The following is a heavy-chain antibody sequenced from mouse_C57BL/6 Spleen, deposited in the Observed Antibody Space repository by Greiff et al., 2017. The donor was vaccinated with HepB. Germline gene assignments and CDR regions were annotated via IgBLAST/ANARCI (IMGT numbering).Heavy chain of an antibody. CDR1: GFTFSSYA. V-gene: IGHV5-4*03. D-gene: IGHD2-4*01. Sequence: EVKLQESGGGLVKPGGSLKLSCAASGFTFSSYAMSWVRQTPEKRLEWVATISDGGSYTYYPDNVKGRFTISRDNAKNNLYLQMSHLKSEDTAMYYCASFYYDYDSYFDVWGTGTTVTVSS. CDR2: ISDGGSYT. CDR3: ASFYYDYDSYFDV. J-gene: IGHJ1*03.